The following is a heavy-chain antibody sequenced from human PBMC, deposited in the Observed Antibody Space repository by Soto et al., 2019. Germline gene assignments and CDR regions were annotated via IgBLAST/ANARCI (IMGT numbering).Heavy chain of an antibody. V-gene: IGHV1-69*12. J-gene: IGHJ6*02. CDR3: ARDQDVSNYHGMDV. Sequence: QVQLVQSGAEVKKPGSSVKVSCKASGGTFSSYAISWVRQAPGQGLEWMGGIIPIFGTANYAQKFQGRVTIPADEATSRADMELSSLRSEDTAVYYCARDQDVSNYHGMDVWGQGTTVTVSS. CDR1: GGTFSSYA. D-gene: IGHD3-22*01. CDR2: IIPIFGTA.